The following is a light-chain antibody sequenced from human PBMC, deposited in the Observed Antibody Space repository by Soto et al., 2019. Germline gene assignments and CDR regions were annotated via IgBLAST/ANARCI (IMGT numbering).Light chain of an antibody. V-gene: IGKV1-13*02. J-gene: IGKJ5*01. CDR2: DAS. CDR3: QQFNSYPLIT. Sequence: AIQLTQSPSSLSASVGDRVTITCRASQGISSALAWYQQKPGKAPKLLIYDASSLESGVPSRFSGSGSGTDFTLTISSLQPEDFATYYCQQFNSYPLITFGQGTRPEIK. CDR1: QGISSA.